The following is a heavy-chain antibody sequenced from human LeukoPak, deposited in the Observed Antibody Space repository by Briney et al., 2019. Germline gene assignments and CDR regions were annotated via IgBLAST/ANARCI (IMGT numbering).Heavy chain of an antibody. V-gene: IGHV1-69*05. CDR3: ARDKGYSSGWFREFDY. CDR1: GGTFSSYA. J-gene: IGHJ4*02. D-gene: IGHD6-19*01. CDR2: IIAIFGTA. Sequence: SVKVSCKASGGTFSSYAISWVRQAPGQGLEWMGGIIAIFGTANYAQKFQGRVTITTDESTSTAYMELSSLRSEDTAVYYCARDKGYSSGWFREFDYWGQGTLVTVSS.